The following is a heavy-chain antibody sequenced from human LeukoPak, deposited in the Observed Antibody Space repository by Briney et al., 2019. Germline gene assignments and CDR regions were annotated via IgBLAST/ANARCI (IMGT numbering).Heavy chain of an antibody. CDR1: GFTFSSYG. J-gene: IGHJ4*02. CDR3: AKDISLLRVVPAAIDY. D-gene: IGHD2-2*01. Sequence: GGSLRLSCAASGFTFSSYGMHWVRQAPGKGVEGVAFIRYDVSNKYYADSVKGRFTISRDNSKTTLYLQMNSLRAEDTAVYYCAKDISLLRVVPAAIDYWGQGTLVTVSS. CDR2: IRYDVSNK. V-gene: IGHV3-30*02.